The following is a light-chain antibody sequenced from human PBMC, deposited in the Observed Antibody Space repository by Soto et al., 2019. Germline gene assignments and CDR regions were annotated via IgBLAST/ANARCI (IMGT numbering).Light chain of an antibody. J-gene: IGLJ1*01. CDR1: SSDVSGYNF. CDR2: DVN. CDR3: RSYSRGDTLV. Sequence: QSALAQPASASGSPGQSITISCTGTSSDVSGYNFVSWYQHHPGKAPKLMIYDVNNRPSGVSTRFSGSKSGNTASLTISGLQAEDEADYSCRSYSRGDTLVFGTGRNVTVL. V-gene: IGLV2-14*03.